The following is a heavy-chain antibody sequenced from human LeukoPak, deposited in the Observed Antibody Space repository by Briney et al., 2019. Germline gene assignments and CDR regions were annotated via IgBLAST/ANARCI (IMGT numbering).Heavy chain of an antibody. CDR3: AREGPPYDSSGYYLDY. J-gene: IGHJ4*02. CDR1: GYTFTSYA. Sequence: ASVKVSCTASGYTFTSYAMNWVRQAPGRGLEWMGWINTNTGNPTYAQGFTGRFVFSLDTSVSTAYLQISSLKAEDTAVYYCAREGPPYDSSGYYLDYWGQGTLVTVSS. CDR2: INTNTGNP. V-gene: IGHV7-4-1*02. D-gene: IGHD3-22*01.